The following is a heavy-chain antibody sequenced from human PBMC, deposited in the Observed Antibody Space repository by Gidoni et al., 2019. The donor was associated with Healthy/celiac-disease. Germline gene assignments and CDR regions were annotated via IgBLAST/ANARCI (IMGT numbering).Heavy chain of an antibody. CDR1: GFTFSSYD. V-gene: IGHV3-13*04. D-gene: IGHD3-16*01. CDR2: IGTAGDT. J-gene: IGHJ4*02. Sequence: EVQLVESGGGLVQPGGSLRLSCAASGFTFSSYDMHCVRQATGKGLEWVSAIGTAGDTYYPGSVKGRFTISRENAKNSLYLQMNSLRAGDTAVYYCARASLGGAEIDYWGQGTLVTVSS. CDR3: ARASLGGAEIDY.